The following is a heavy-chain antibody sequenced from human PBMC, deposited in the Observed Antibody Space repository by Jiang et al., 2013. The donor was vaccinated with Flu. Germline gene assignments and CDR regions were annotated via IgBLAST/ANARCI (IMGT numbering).Heavy chain of an antibody. V-gene: IGHV3-21*01. Sequence: QLLESGGGLVKPGGSLRLSCAASGFTFSSYSMNWVRQAPGKGLEWVSSISSSSSYIYYADSVKGRFTISRDNAKNSLYLQMNSLRAEDTAVYYCARDKSGRVYAFDIWGQGTMVTVSS. CDR2: ISSSSSYI. CDR1: GFTFSSYS. CDR3: ARDKSGRVYAFDI. J-gene: IGHJ3*02. D-gene: IGHD6-25*01.